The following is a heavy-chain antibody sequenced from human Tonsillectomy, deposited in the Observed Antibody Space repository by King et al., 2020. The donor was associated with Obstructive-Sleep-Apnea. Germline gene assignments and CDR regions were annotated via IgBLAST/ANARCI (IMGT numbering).Heavy chain of an antibody. CDR1: GFTFRSYW. V-gene: IGHV3-7*01. CDR2: IKQDGGEK. J-gene: IGHJ6*02. CDR3: ARGQTTTEKYYYYGMDV. D-gene: IGHD4-17*01. Sequence: VQLVESGGTLVQPGGSLRLSCAASGFTFRSYWMIWVRQAPGKGLEWVANIKQDGGEKFYVDSVKGRFTISRDNAKNSLYLQMNSLRAEDTAVYYCARGQTTTEKYYYYGMDVWGQGTTVTVSS.